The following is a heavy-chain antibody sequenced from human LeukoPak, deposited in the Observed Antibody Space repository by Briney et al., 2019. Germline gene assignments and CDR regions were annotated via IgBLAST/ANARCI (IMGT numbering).Heavy chain of an antibody. CDR1: GFTFSSYG. D-gene: IGHD3-10*02. Sequence: PGGTLRLSCAASGFTFSSYGMSWVRQAPGKGLEWVSGISGSGGTTYYADSVKGRFSISRDNSKNTVYLQMNSLRAEDTAVYYCAELGITMIGGVWGKGTTVTISS. CDR2: ISGSGGTT. CDR3: AELGITMIGGV. V-gene: IGHV3-23*01. J-gene: IGHJ6*04.